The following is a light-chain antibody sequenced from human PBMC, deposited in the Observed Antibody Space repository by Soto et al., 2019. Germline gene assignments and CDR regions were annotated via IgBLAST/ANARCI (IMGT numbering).Light chain of an antibody. Sequence: EIVLTQSPATLSLSPGERASLSCMASQNIRIHLAWYQHKPGQAPRLLIYDTSSRASGIPARFSGSGSGTDFTLTIRSLQSEDFAVYYCQHYNNWPPDNCGQGTKGDIK. CDR3: QHYNNWPPDN. J-gene: IGKJ2*01. CDR1: QNIRIH. V-gene: IGKV3-11*01. CDR2: DTS.